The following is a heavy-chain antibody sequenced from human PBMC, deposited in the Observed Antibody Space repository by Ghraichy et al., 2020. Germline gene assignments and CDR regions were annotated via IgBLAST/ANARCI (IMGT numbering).Heavy chain of an antibody. CDR1: GGSISSGGYY. Sequence: SETLSLTCAVSGGSISSGGYYWSWIRQHPGKGLEWFGYIYYSGSTYYNPSLQSRVTISVDTSKNQFSLKLSSVTAADTAVYYCARAQYTAMVPFDYWGQGTLVTVSS. CDR3: ARAQYTAMVPFDY. J-gene: IGHJ4*02. D-gene: IGHD5-18*01. V-gene: IGHV4-31*11. CDR2: IYYSGST.